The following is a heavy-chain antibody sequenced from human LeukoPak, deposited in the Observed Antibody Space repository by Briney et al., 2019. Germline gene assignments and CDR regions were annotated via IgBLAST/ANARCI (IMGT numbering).Heavy chain of an antibody. J-gene: IGHJ3*02. V-gene: IGHV4-30-4*08. CDR1: GGSISSGSYY. CDR2: IYYSGST. CDR3: ARVPSPIHRIAAAGRVVAFDI. D-gene: IGHD6-13*01. Sequence: SETLSLTCTVSGGSISSGSYYWSWIRQPAGKGLEWIGYIYYSGSTYYNPSLKSRVTISVDTSKNQFSLKLSSVTAADTAVYYCARVPSPIHRIAAAGRVVAFDIWGQGTMVTVSS.